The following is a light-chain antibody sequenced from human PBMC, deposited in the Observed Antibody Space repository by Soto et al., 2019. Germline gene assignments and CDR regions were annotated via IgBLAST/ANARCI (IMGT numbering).Light chain of an antibody. V-gene: IGKV3-20*01. CDR3: QQYGRPPRAT. CDR1: QSVNSRY. CDR2: EAS. J-gene: IGKJ5*01. Sequence: DTVLTQSAGTLSLSAGERATLSWRASQSVNSRYIAWYQVKPGQAPRLLIYEASSRATGIPDRFSGGGSGTDFTLSISKVEPEDFAVYYCQQYGRPPRATFGQGTRLEIK.